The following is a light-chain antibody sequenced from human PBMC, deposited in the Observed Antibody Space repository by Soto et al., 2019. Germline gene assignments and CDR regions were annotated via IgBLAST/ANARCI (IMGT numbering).Light chain of an antibody. V-gene: IGLV2-14*01. J-gene: IGLJ1*01. Sequence: QSALTQPASVSGSPGQSITISCTGTSSDVGGYNYVSWYQHHPGKAPKLMISEVSNRPSGVSNRFSGSKSGNTASLTISGLQAEDETDYYCFSYTSSGTYVFGTGTKLTVL. CDR3: FSYTSSGTYV. CDR2: EVS. CDR1: SSDVGGYNY.